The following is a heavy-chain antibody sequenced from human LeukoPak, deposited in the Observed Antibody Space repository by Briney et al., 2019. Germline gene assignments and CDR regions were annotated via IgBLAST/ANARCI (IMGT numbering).Heavy chain of an antibody. CDR1: GFTFSSYE. Sequence: GESLRLSCAASGFTFSSYEMNWVRQAPGKGLEWVSYISSSGSTIYYADSVKGRFTISRDNAKNSLYLQMNSLRAEDTAVYYCASLPTVPEPHGYYYGMDVWGKGTTVTVSS. CDR2: ISSSGSTI. CDR3: ASLPTVPEPHGYYYGMDV. D-gene: IGHD4-17*01. J-gene: IGHJ6*04. V-gene: IGHV3-48*03.